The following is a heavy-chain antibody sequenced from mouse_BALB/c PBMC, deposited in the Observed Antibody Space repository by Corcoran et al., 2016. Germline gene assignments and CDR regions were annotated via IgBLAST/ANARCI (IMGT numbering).Heavy chain of an antibody. J-gene: IGHJ4*01. D-gene: IGHD2-1*01. V-gene: IGHV9-3-1*01. Sequence: QIQLVQSGPELKKPGETVKISCKASGYTFTNYGMNWVKQDPGKGLKWMGWINTYTGEPTYADDFKGRFAFSLETSASTAYLQINNLKNEDTATYFCARGDYGNLYAMDYWGQGTSVTVSS. CDR2: INTYTGEP. CDR1: GYTFTNYG. CDR3: ARGDYGNLYAMDY.